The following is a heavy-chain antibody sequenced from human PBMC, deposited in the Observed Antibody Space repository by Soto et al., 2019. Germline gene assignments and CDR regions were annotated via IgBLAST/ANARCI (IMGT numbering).Heavy chain of an antibody. J-gene: IGHJ5*01. D-gene: IGHD2-2*01. V-gene: IGHV4-59*12. CDR2: VYYSGST. Sequence: SETLSLTCSVSGGSTSSYYWNWIRQPPGKGLEWIGYVYYSGSTNYNPSLKSRVTISVDTSKNQFSLKLSSVTAADTAVYYCARVDCSSSSCYEGDWFDPWGQGTLVTVSS. CDR3: ARVDCSSSSCYEGDWFDP. CDR1: GGSTSSYY.